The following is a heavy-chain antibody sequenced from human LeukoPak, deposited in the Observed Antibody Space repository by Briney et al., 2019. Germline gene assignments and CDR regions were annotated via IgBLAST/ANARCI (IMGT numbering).Heavy chain of an antibody. CDR2: INPNSGGT. V-gene: IGHV1-2*02. D-gene: IGHD6-13*01. CDR3: ARDLDKTAAGTCWFDP. Sequence: ASVKVSCKASGYTFTGYYMHWVRQAPGQGLEWMGWINPNSGGTNYAQKFQGRVTMTRDTSISTAYMELRSLRSDDTAVYYCARDLDKTAAGTCWFDPWGQGTLVTVSS. J-gene: IGHJ5*02. CDR1: GYTFTGYY.